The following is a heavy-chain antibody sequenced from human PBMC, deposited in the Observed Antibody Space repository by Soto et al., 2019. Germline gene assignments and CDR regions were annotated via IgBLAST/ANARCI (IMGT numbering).Heavy chain of an antibody. CDR2: GHYSGST. D-gene: IGHD3-10*01. J-gene: IGHJ6*02. V-gene: IGHV4-59*01. CDR1: GGSISSYY. CDR3: ARGMRESVHYYTMDV. Sequence: QVQLQESGPGLVKPSETLSLTCTVSGGSISSYYWYWIRQPPGKGLEWIGYGHYSGSTNYNPSLKRRVTISVDTHKNQFSLKLSAVTAADTAVYYCARGMRESVHYYTMDVWGQGTTVTVSS.